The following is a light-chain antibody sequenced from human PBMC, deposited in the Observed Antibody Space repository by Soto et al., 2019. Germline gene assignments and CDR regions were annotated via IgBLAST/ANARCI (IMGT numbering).Light chain of an antibody. Sequence: QSALTQPASVSGSPGQSITISCTGTSSDVGGYNLVSWYQQHPGEAPKLIIYEGSKRPSGVPYRFSGSKSGNTASLTISGLQAEDEADYHCCSYAGTDTFVLFGGGTKLTVL. CDR2: EGS. J-gene: IGLJ2*01. V-gene: IGLV2-23*01. CDR1: SSDVGGYNL. CDR3: CSYAGTDTFVL.